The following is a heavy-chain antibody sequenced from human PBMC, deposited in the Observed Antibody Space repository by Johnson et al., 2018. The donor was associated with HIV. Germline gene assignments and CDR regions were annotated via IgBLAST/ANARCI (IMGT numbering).Heavy chain of an antibody. CDR2: INQDGSRK. Sequence: VQLVESGGGVVQPGGSLRLSCAASGFTFNNAWMNWVRQAPGKGLEWVANINQDGSRKHYAGSVEGRFTISRDNGRDSLYLQMGSLTAEDTAVYYCARDPTSHWYGSESYSGITDMWGQGTKVTVSS. D-gene: IGHD3-10*01. J-gene: IGHJ3*02. CDR1: GFTFNNAW. CDR3: ARDPTSHWYGSESYSGITDM. V-gene: IGHV3-7*01.